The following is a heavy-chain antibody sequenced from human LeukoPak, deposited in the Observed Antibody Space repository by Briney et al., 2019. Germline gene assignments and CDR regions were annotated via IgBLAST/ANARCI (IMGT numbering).Heavy chain of an antibody. J-gene: IGHJ4*02. CDR2: INPDGNKK. CDR3: ARDLAYSRLDY. V-gene: IGHV3-7*01. CDR1: GFDFSNYW. Sequence: PGGSLRLSCEASGFDFSNYWMNWVRQAPGKGLEWVASINPDGNKKYSADSVKGRFTISRDNAENSLYLQMNSLRVEDTAFYYCARDLAYSRLDYWGQGMLVTVSS. D-gene: IGHD5-18*01.